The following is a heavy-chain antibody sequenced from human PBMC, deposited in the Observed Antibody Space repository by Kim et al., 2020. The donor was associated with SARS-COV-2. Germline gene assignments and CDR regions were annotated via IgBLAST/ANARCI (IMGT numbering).Heavy chain of an antibody. V-gene: IGHV1-18*01. CDR3: AGVGRGSTPYGV. Sequence: NYAQKLQGRVTMTTDTSTSTAYMELRSLRSDDTAVYYCAGVGRGSTPYGVWGQGTTVTVSS. J-gene: IGHJ6*02. D-gene: IGHD2-15*01.